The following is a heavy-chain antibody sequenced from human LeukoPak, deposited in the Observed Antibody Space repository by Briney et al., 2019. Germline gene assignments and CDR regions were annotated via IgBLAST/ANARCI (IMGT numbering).Heavy chain of an antibody. Sequence: GGSLRLSCAASGFTFSSYAMHWVRQAPGKGLEWVAVISYDGSNKYYADSVKGRFTISRDNSKNTPYLQMNSLRAEDTAVYYCARDRGSGWYFDYWGQGTLVTVSS. J-gene: IGHJ4*02. V-gene: IGHV3-30-3*01. D-gene: IGHD6-19*01. CDR1: GFTFSSYA. CDR3: ARDRGSGWYFDY. CDR2: ISYDGSNK.